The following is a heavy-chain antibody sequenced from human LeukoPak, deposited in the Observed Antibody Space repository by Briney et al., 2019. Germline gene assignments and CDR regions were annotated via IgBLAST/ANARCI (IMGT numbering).Heavy chain of an antibody. CDR1: GFTFNNYA. V-gene: IGHV3-23*01. Sequence: GGSLRLSCAASGFTFNNYAMSWFRQAPGKGLEWVSGSSGSGGSTFNADSVKGRFTISRDNSKNTLYLHMNSLRAEDTALYYCAKGYCSGTTCDIDYWGQGTLVTVSS. CDR3: AKGYCSGTTCDIDY. D-gene: IGHD2-2*02. CDR2: SSGSGGST. J-gene: IGHJ4*02.